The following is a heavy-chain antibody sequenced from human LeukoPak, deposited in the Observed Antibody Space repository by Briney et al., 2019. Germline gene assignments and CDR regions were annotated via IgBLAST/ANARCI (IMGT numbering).Heavy chain of an antibody. D-gene: IGHD3-9*01. J-gene: IGHJ4*02. Sequence: SETLSLTCAVHGGSFNGYYWSWIRQPPGKGLEWTGEINDSRSTKYDPSLKSRVTISVDTSKNQFSLKLNSVTAADTAVYYCARGPPVVYDVLTGYYRFDYWGQGTLVTVSS. V-gene: IGHV4-34*01. CDR2: INDSRST. CDR1: GGSFNGYY. CDR3: ARGPPVVYDVLTGYYRFDY.